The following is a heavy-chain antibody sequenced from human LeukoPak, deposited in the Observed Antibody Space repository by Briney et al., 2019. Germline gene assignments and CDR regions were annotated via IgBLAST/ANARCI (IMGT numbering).Heavy chain of an antibody. J-gene: IGHJ4*02. CDR2: IYHSGST. Sequence: SETLSLTCAVSGGSITNNNWWSWVRQSPGKGLEWIGEIYHSGSTNYNPSLKSRVTMSVDKSKNQFSLSLTSVTAADTAVYYCARASYTFGEVVVHLYHFDYWGQGTLVTVSS. D-gene: IGHD3-16*02. V-gene: IGHV4-4*02. CDR3: ARASYTFGEVVVHLYHFDY. CDR1: GGSITNNNW.